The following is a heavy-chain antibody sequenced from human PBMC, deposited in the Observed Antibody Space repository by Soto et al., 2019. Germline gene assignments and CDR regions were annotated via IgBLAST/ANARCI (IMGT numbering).Heavy chain of an antibody. CDR1: GGTFSSYA. J-gene: IGHJ5*02. Sequence: QVQLVQSGAEVKKPGSSVKVSCKASGGTFSSYAISWVRQAPGQGLEWMGGIIPIFGTANYAQKFQGIVTITADESTSTAYMELSSLRSEDTSVYYCARDGAYCSGGSCYSGPPWFDPWGQGTLVTVSS. V-gene: IGHV1-69*01. D-gene: IGHD2-15*01. CDR3: ARDGAYCSGGSCYSGPPWFDP. CDR2: IIPIFGTA.